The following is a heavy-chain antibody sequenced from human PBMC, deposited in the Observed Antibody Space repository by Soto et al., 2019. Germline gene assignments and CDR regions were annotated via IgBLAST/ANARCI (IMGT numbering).Heavy chain of an antibody. CDR3: ARDYGWFHYDSPEYCFDI. Sequence: QVQLVQSGAEVKKPGASVKVSCKASGYTFTSYGISWVRQAPGQGLEWMGWISAYNGNTHYAQKLQGRVTMTTDTSTRTAYMELRILRSDDTAVYYWARDYGWFHYDSPEYCFDIWGQVTMVTVSS. J-gene: IGHJ3*02. D-gene: IGHD3-22*01. V-gene: IGHV1-18*01. CDR2: ISAYNGNT. CDR1: GYTFTSYG.